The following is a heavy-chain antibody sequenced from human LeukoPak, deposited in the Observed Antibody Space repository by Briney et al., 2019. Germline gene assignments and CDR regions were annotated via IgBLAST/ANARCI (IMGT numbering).Heavy chain of an antibody. CDR2: ISSTGSII. D-gene: IGHD3-22*01. J-gene: IGHJ6*02. Sequence: RPGGSLRLSCAASGFTFSDYYMSWIRQAPGKGLEWVSYISSTGSIIYYADSAKGRFTISRDNAKTSLSLQVNSLRAEDTAVYYCARGYFDSSGYSPGYYYYGMDVWGQGTTVTVSS. V-gene: IGHV3-11*01. CDR3: ARGYFDSSGYSPGYYYYGMDV. CDR1: GFTFSDYY.